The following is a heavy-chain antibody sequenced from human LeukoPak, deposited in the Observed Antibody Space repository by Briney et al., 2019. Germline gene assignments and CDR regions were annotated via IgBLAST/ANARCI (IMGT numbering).Heavy chain of an antibody. CDR3: ALTWSEAYSSSWYLRGDPPPHWFDP. J-gene: IGHJ5*02. V-gene: IGHV1-46*03. CDR1: GYTFTSYY. CDR2: INPSGGST. D-gene: IGHD6-13*01. Sequence: ASVKVSCKASGYTFTSYYMHWVRQAPGQGLEWMGIINPSGGSTSYAQKLQGRVTMTTDTSTSTAYMELRSLRSDDTAVYYCALTWSEAYSSSWYLRGDPPPHWFDPWGQGTLVTVSS.